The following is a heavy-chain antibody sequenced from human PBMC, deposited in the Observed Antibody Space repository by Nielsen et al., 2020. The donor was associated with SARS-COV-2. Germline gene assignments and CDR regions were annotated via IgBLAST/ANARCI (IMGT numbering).Heavy chain of an antibody. V-gene: IGHV4-61*08. CDR1: GFSLSTSGMC. Sequence: SGPTLVKPTQTLTLTCTFSGFSLSTSGMCVSWIRQPPGKGLEWIGYIYYSGTADYNPSLKSRVTISVETSKNQFSLNLRSVTAADTAVYYCARGPNTIYFDFWGQGALVAVSS. J-gene: IGHJ4*02. CDR2: IYYSGTA. D-gene: IGHD1/OR15-1a*01. CDR3: ARGPNTIYFDF.